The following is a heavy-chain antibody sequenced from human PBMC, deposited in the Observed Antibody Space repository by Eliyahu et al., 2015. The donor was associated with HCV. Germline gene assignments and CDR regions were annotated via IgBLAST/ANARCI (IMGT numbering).Heavy chain of an antibody. Sequence: QVQLQESGPGLVKTSQTLSLTCTVSGGSISSGGYYWTWIRQHPGEGLEWIGYIYFSGHTYYNPSLKSRVTISQDKSKNQFSLKLTSVTAADTAVYYCARAAGQIDYWGRGTLGHRLL. CDR3: ARAAGQIDY. CDR2: IYFSGHT. J-gene: IGHJ4*02. V-gene: IGHV4-31*03. CDR1: GGSISSGGYY.